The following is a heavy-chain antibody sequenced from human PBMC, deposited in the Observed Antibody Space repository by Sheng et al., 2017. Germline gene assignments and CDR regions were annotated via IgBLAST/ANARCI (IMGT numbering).Heavy chain of an antibody. CDR1: GFTFSSYG. CDR2: IWYDGSNK. D-gene: IGHD6-13*01. Sequence: QVQLVESGGGVVQPGRSLRLSCAASGFTFSSYGMHWVRQAPGKGLEWVAVIWYDGSNKYYADSVKGRFTISRDNSKNTLYLQMNSLRAEDTAVYYCAVDYSSSWYYFDYWGQGTLVTVSS. J-gene: IGHJ4*02. CDR3: AVDYSSSWYYFDY. V-gene: IGHV3-33*01.